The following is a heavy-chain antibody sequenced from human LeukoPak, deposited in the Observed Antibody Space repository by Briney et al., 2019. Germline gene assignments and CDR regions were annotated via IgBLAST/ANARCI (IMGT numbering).Heavy chain of an antibody. Sequence: GGSLRLSCAASGFTFSSYDMHWVRQATGKGLEWVSAIGTVGDTYYPGSVKGRFTISRENAKNSLYLQMNSLRAGDTAVYYCARAYPTTTTYGSGSYYYYGMDVWGQGTTVTVSS. CDR2: IGTVGDT. D-gene: IGHD3-10*01. CDR3: ARAYPTTTTYGSGSYYYYGMDV. CDR1: GFTFSSYD. J-gene: IGHJ6*02. V-gene: IGHV3-13*01.